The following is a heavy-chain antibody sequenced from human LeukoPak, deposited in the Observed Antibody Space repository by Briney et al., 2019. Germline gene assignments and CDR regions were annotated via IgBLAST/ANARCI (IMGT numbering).Heavy chain of an antibody. D-gene: IGHD6-13*01. Sequence: PGGSLRLSCAASAFTFSSYWMTWVRQSPRGGLECVANIKEDGSEKYYVDSVKGRFTLSRDNAKNSLYLQLNSLRAEDTAVYYCARGGYSSSWYISRDYWGQGTLVTVSS. J-gene: IGHJ4*02. CDR1: AFTFSSYW. CDR3: ARGGYSSSWYISRDY. V-gene: IGHV3-7*01. CDR2: IKEDGSEK.